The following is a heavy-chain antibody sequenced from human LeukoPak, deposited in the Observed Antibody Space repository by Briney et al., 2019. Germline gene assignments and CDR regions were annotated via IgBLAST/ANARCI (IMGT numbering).Heavy chain of an antibody. CDR2: INPNSGGT. CDR1: GYTFTGYY. CDR3: ARLSIAARSDFDY. D-gene: IGHD6-6*01. J-gene: IGHJ4*02. Sequence: ASVKVSCKAFGYTFTGYYMHWVRQAPGQGLEWMGWINPNSGGTNYAQKFQGRVTMTRDTSISTAYMELSRLRSDDTAVYYCARLSIAARSDFDYWGQGTLVTVSS. V-gene: IGHV1-2*02.